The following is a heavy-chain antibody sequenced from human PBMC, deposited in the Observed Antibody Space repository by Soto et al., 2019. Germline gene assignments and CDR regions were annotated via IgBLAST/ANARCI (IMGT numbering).Heavy chain of an antibody. D-gene: IGHD6-13*01. J-gene: IGHJ4*02. V-gene: IGHV3-30-3*01. CDR1: GFTFSSYA. Sequence: PGGSLRLSCAASGFTFSSYAMHWVRQAPGKGLEWVAVISYDGSNKYYADSVKGRFTISRDNSKNTLYLQMNSLRAEDTAVYYCARAPSSSWFNFDYWGQGTLVTVSS. CDR3: ARAPSSSWFNFDY. CDR2: ISYDGSNK.